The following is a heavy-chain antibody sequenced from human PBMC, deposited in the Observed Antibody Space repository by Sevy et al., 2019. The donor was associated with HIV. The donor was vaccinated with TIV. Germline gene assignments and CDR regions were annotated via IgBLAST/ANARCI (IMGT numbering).Heavy chain of an antibody. J-gene: IGHJ4*02. V-gene: IGHV4-30-4*01. CDR1: GGSISSGDYY. Sequence: SETLSLTCTVSGGSISSGDYYWCWIRQPPGKGLEWIGYIFYSGSTYFNPSLKSRVTISLDTSKSQFSLRLSSVTAADTAVFYCARQRASSGYFYFDSWGLGTLVTVS. D-gene: IGHD3-22*01. CDR3: ARQRASSGYFYFDS. CDR2: IFYSGST.